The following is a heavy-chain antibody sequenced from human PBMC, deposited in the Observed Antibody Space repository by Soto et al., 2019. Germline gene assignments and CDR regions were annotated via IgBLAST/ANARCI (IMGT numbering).Heavy chain of an antibody. Sequence: GGSLRLSCAASGFTFSSYSMNWVRQAPGKGLEWVSSISSSSSYIYYADSVKGRFTISRDNAKNSLYLQMNSLRAEDTSVYYCAREFGQLQDHWGQGTLVTVSS. CDR1: GFTFSSYS. D-gene: IGHD3-16*01. CDR2: ISSSSSYI. V-gene: IGHV3-21*01. CDR3: AREFGQLQDH. J-gene: IGHJ4*02.